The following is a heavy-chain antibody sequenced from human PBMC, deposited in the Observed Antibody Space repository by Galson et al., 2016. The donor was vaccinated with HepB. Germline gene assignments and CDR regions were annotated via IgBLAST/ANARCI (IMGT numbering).Heavy chain of an antibody. CDR2: FDPEDGRT. CDR3: STVFCRGGSCYLLDLFDY. CDR1: GYTLSEIS. J-gene: IGHJ4*02. D-gene: IGHD3-22*01. V-gene: IGHV1-24*01. Sequence: SVKVSCKVSGYTLSEISVHWVRQAPGKGFEWIGGFDPEDGRTISERNFQGRVSVTEDTSTDTVYLELSRLRSEDTAIYYCSTVFCRGGSCYLLDLFDYWGQGTLVTVSS.